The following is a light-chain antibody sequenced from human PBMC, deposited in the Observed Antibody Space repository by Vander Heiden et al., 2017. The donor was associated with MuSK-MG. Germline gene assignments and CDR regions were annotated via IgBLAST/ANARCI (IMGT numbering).Light chain of an antibody. J-gene: IGKJ1*01. CDR2: AAS. CDR1: QAIGND. CDR3: LQHNGYLWT. V-gene: IGKV1-17*01. Sequence: IQMTQSPSSLSASVGDRVTITCRASQAIGNDLGWYQQKPGKAPKRLMYAASTLQSGVPSRFSGSGSGTEFTLTISSLQPEDFATYYCLQHNGYLWTFGQGTKVELK.